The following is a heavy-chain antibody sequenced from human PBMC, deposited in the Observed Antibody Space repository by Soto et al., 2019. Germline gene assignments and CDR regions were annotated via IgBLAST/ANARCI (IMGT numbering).Heavy chain of an antibody. CDR3: AKDRVFWGGGGYSVS. V-gene: IGHV3-33*06. CDR1: VFTLSSYG. J-gene: IGHJ4*02. CDR2: IWYDGSNK. D-gene: IGHD3-16*01. Sequence: VGSLRLACASSVFTLSSYGMHCVRHSPGKGLEWVAVIWYDGSNKNYADSVKGRFTISRDNSKNTLYLQMDSLRAEDTALYYCAKDRVFWGGGGYSVSWGQGTPVNVS.